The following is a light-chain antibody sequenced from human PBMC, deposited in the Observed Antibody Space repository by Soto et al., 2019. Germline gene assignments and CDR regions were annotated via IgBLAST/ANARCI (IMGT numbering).Light chain of an antibody. Sequence: DIQMTQSPSSLSASVGDRVTITCRASQSVGTYLSWYQQKEGKAPKLLINVASTLQSGVPSRFSGSGSGTDFTLAISSLQPDDFALYYCHQRQSWPRTFGQGTRLEIK. V-gene: IGKV1-39*01. J-gene: IGKJ5*01. CDR2: VAS. CDR3: HQRQSWPRT. CDR1: QSVGTY.